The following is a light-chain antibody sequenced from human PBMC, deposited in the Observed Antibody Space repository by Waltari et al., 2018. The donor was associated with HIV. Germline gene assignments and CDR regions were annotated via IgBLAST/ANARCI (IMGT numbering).Light chain of an antibody. V-gene: IGLV3-10*01. CDR2: DDT. Sequence: SYELTQPPSVSVSPGQTARITCSGDALPKKYAYWYQQKSGQAPILVIYDDTKRPSGIPERFSGSTSGTMATLTISGAQVEDEADYYCYSRDPSGIHFVFGTGTKVTVL. CDR3: YSRDPSGIHFV. CDR1: ALPKKY. J-gene: IGLJ1*01.